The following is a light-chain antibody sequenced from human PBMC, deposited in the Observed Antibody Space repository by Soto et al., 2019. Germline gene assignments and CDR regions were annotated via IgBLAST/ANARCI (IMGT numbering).Light chain of an antibody. J-gene: IGKJ2*01. Sequence: DIQMTQSPSTLSASVGDRVTITCRASQSISSWLAWYQQKPGKAPKLLIYDASSLESGVPSRFSGSGSGTEFTLTISSLQPDDFATYYCQQYSSYSMYTFGQGTNLEIK. V-gene: IGKV1-5*01. CDR1: QSISSW. CDR2: DAS. CDR3: QQYSSYSMYT.